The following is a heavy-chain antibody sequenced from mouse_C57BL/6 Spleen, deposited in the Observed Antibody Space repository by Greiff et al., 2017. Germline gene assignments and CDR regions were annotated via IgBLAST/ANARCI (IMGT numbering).Heavy chain of an antibody. CDR1: GYTFTSYG. Sequence: VQLQQSGAELARPGASVKLSCKASGYTFTSYGISWVKQRTGQGLEWIGEIYPSSGNTYYNKKFKGKATLTADKSSSTAYMELRSLTSEDSAVYFCERGGRSKGGFNYWGQGTTLTVSS. J-gene: IGHJ2*01. CDR2: IYPSSGNT. D-gene: IGHD1-1*01. V-gene: IGHV1-81*01. CDR3: ERGGRSKGGFNY.